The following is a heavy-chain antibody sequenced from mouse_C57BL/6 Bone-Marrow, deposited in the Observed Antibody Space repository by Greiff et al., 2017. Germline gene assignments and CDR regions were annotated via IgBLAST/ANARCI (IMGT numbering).Heavy chain of an antibody. D-gene: IGHD2-5*01. Sequence: VQLQQSGAELVRPGASVKLSCTASGFNIKDDYMHWVKQRPEQGLEWIGWIDPENGDTEYASKFQGKATITADTSSNTAYLQLSSLTSEDTAVYYCVYSNVFAYWGQGTLVTVSA. CDR1: GFNIKDDY. CDR3: VYSNVFAY. V-gene: IGHV14-4*01. CDR2: IDPENGDT. J-gene: IGHJ3*01.